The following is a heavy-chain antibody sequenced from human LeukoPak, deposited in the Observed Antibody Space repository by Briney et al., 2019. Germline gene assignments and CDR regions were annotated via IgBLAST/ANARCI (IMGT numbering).Heavy chain of an antibody. V-gene: IGHV4-4*07. CDR3: ARDRNIVVVPAASGFDP. CDR2: IYTSGST. J-gene: IGHJ5*02. Sequence: SETLSLTCTVSGGSISSYYWSWIRQPAGKGLEWVGRIYTSGSTNYNPSLKSRVTMSVDTSKNQFSLKLSSVTAADTAVYYCARDRNIVVVPAASGFDPWGQGTLVTVSS. D-gene: IGHD2-2*01. CDR1: GGSISSYY.